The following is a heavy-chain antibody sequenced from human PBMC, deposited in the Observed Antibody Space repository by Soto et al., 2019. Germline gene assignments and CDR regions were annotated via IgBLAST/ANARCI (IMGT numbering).Heavy chain of an antibody. CDR2: ISGSGGST. Sequence: EVQLLESGGGLVQPGGSLRLSCAASGFTFSSYAMSWVRQAPGKGLEWVSAISGSGGSTYYADSVKGRFTISRDNSKNTLYLQMNSLRAEDTAVYYCAKDNPHYYGSGSYYKVGVWFDPWGQGTLVTVSS. CDR1: GFTFSSYA. D-gene: IGHD3-10*01. V-gene: IGHV3-23*01. J-gene: IGHJ5*02. CDR3: AKDNPHYYGSGSYYKVGVWFDP.